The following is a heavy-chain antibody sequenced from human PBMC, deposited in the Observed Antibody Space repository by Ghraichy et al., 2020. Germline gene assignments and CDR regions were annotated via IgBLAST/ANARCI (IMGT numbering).Heavy chain of an antibody. D-gene: IGHD3-9*01. CDR1: GFTFSSYG. V-gene: IGHV3-33*01. CDR2: IWYDGSNK. J-gene: IGHJ6*02. Sequence: GGSLRLSCAASGFTFSSYGMHWVRQAPGKGLEWVAVIWYDGSNKYYADSVKGRFTISRDNSKNTLYLQMNSLRAEDTAVYYCARDAHFGVRYFDWLLTSYYYYYGMDVWGQGTTVTVSS. CDR3: ARDAHFGVRYFDWLLTSYYYYYGMDV.